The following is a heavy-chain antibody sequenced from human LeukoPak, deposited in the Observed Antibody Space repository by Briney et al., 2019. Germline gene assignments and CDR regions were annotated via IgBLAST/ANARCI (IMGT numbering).Heavy chain of an antibody. Sequence: ASVKVSCKASGYTFTSYYMHWVRQAPGQGLEWMGIINPSGGSTSYAQKFQGRVTMTRDTSTSTVYMELSNLRSEDTAVYYCARVMQQQLVRNYYYYGMDVWGQGTTVTVSS. V-gene: IGHV1-46*01. J-gene: IGHJ6*02. CDR1: GYTFTSYY. D-gene: IGHD6-13*01. CDR2: INPSGGST. CDR3: ARVMQQQLVRNYYYYGMDV.